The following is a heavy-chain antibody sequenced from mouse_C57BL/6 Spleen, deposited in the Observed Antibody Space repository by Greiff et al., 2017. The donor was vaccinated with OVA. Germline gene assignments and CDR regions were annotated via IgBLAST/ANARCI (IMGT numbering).Heavy chain of an antibody. CDR2: ISYDGSN. V-gene: IGHV3-6*01. Sequence: DVKLQESGPGLVKPSQSLSLTCSVTGYSITSGYYWNWIRQFPGNKLEWMGYISYDGSNNYNPSLKNRISITRDTSKNQFFLKLNSETTEDTATYYCARDRGLPAWFAYWGQGTLVTVSA. D-gene: IGHD5-5*01. CDR1: GYSITSGYY. CDR3: ARDRGLPAWFAY. J-gene: IGHJ3*01.